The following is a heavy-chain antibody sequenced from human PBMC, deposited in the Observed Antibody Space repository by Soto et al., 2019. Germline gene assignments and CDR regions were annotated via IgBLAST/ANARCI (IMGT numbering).Heavy chain of an antibody. CDR1: GFAVSSNY. CDR3: ARVAPNYSYAMDV. Sequence: EVQLVESGGGLVQPGGSLRLSCAASGFAVSSNYMSWVRQAPSKGLEWVSFIYSAGSTYYAGSVKGRFTISRDTSKNTLYLQMNSLRAEDTAVYYCARVAPNYSYAMDVWGQGTTVTVSS. V-gene: IGHV3-66*01. D-gene: IGHD5-12*01. J-gene: IGHJ6*02. CDR2: IYSAGST.